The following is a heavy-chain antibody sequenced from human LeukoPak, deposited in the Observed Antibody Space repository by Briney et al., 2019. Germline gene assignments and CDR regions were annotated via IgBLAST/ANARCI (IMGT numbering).Heavy chain of an antibody. CDR1: GFTFWNSA. CDR3: AKDRGY. J-gene: IGHJ4*02. Sequence: PGRSLRLSCAGSGFTFWNSAINWVRQAPGKGLEWVSGISASGDSTYYADSVKGRFTISRDNSRNTVYLQMNSLRGGDTAIYYCAKDRGYWGQGTLVIVSS. V-gene: IGHV3-23*01. CDR2: ISASGDST.